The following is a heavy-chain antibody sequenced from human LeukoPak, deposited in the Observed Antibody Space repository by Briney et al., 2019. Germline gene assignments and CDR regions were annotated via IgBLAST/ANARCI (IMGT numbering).Heavy chain of an antibody. Sequence: GGSLRLSCAASGFTFSSYSMNWVRQAPGKGLEWVSSISSSSSYIYYADSVKGRFTISRDNSKNTLYLQMNSLRAEDTAVYYCAKTGSSGYYHHWGQGTLVTVSS. D-gene: IGHD3-3*01. J-gene: IGHJ4*02. V-gene: IGHV3-21*04. CDR1: GFTFSSYS. CDR2: ISSSSSYI. CDR3: AKTGSSGYYHH.